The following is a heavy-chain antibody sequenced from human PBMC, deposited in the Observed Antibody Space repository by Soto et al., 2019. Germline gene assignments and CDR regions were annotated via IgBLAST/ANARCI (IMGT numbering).Heavy chain of an antibody. D-gene: IGHD2-21*02. Sequence: ASVKVSCKASGGTFSSYAISWVRQAPGQGLEWMGGIIPIFGTANYAQKFQGRVTITADESTSTAYMELSSLRSEDTAVYYCARLYCGGDCYYPRWFDPWGQGTRVTVSS. J-gene: IGHJ5*02. CDR3: ARLYCGGDCYYPRWFDP. CDR2: IIPIFGTA. V-gene: IGHV1-69*13. CDR1: GGTFSSYA.